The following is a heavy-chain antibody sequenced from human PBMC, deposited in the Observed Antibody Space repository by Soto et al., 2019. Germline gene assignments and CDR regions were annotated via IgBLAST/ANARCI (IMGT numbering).Heavy chain of an antibody. CDR1: GFTFSSYS. V-gene: IGHV3-21*01. Sequence: EVQLVESGGGLVKPGGSLRLSCAASGFTFSSYSMNWVRQAPGKGLEWVSSISSSSSYIYYADSVKGRFTISRDNAKKSLQLQMNSLRAEDTAVYYCARAVSDWYFDLWGRGTLVTVSS. J-gene: IGHJ2*01. CDR2: ISSSSSYI. CDR3: ARAVSDWYFDL.